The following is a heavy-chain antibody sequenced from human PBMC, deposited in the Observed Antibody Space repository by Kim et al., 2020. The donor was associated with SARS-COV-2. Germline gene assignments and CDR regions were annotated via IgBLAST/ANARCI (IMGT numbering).Heavy chain of an antibody. D-gene: IGHD2-2*01. CDR3: ARGRGLPSAIPIFYMDV. J-gene: IGHJ6*03. Sequence: RKSRVTISVDRSKNQFSLKRSSVTAADTAVYYCARGRGLPSAIPIFYMDVWGKGTTVTVSS. V-gene: IGHV4-30-2*01.